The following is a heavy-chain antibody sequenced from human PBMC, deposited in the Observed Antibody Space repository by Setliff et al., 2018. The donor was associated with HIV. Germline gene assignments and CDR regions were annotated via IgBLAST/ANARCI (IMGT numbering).Heavy chain of an antibody. Sequence: SETLSLTCSVSGDSITGRWLSWIRQPPGKGLEWTGNIYHNGFANYNPSLKSRLTISVDTSKNQVSLTLSSVTPADTAVYYCARHICGTTACYAVDVWGPGTMVTVSS. J-gene: IGHJ3*01. CDR2: IYHNGFA. D-gene: IGHD2-2*01. CDR1: GDSITGRW. CDR3: ARHICGTTACYAVDV. V-gene: IGHV4-59*11.